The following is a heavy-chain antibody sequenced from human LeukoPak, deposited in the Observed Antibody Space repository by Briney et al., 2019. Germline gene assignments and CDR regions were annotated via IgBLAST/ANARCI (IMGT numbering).Heavy chain of an antibody. CDR3: ARDRLSGGGDY. V-gene: IGHV3-64*01. CDR1: GFTFSTYS. J-gene: IGHJ4*02. CDR2: ISSNGGST. Sequence: GGSLRLSCAASGFTFSTYSMVWVRQAPGKGLEYVSAISSNGGSTHYANPVKGRFTISRDNSKNTLYLQMGSLRAEDMAMYYCARDRLSGGGDYWGQGTLVTVSS. D-gene: IGHD3-3*01.